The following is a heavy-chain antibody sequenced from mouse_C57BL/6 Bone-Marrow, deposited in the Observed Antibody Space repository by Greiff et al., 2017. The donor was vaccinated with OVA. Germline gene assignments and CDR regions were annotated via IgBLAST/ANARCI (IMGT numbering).Heavy chain of an antibody. D-gene: IGHD1-1*02. J-gene: IGHJ4*01. CDR3: ARNYDSYAMDY. CDR2: IYPGGGYT. CDR1: GYTFTNYW. V-gene: IGHV1-63*01. Sequence: QVHVKQSGAELVRPGTSVKMSCKASGYTFTNYWIGWAKQRPGHGLEWIGDIYPGGGYTNYNEKFKGKATLTADKSSSTAYMQFSSLTSEDSAIYYCARNYDSYAMDYWGQGTSVTVSS.